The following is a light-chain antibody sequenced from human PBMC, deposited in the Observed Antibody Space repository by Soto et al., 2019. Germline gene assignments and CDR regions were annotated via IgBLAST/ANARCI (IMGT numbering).Light chain of an antibody. CDR2: DVS. CDR3: CSYAGSSTVV. Sequence: QSALTQPASVSGSPGQPITISCTGTSSDVGGQNAVSWYQQHPGKAPKFMIYDVSKRPSGVSSRFSGSKSGNTASLTISGLQAEDEADYYCCSYAGSSTVVFGGGTKVTVL. CDR1: SSDVGGQNA. J-gene: IGLJ2*01. V-gene: IGLV2-23*02.